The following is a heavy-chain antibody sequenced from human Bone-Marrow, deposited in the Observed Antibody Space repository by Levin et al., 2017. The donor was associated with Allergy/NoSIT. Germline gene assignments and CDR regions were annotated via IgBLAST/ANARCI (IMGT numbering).Heavy chain of an antibody. V-gene: IGHV3-23*01. CDR2: IGGRGDTS. D-gene: IGHD1-26*01. CDR3: AKQWGAYIDF. J-gene: IGHJ4*02. Sequence: AGGSLRLSCAASGFAFSSFAMGWVRQAPGKGLEWVSTIGGRGDTSDYSDSVRGRFTISRDNSKDTLFLQLSRLRPEDTATYYCAKQWGAYIDFWGQGTLVTVSS. CDR1: GFAFSSFA.